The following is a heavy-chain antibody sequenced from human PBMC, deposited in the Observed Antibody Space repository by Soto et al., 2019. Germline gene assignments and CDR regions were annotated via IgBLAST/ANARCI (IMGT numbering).Heavy chain of an antibody. V-gene: IGHV4-59*01. J-gene: IGHJ5*02. Sequence: SVTLSVTCTVAGGNISNYYWSWIRKTTGKGLEWIGYIYYDGSTSYNPSLRSRVTISVDTSKNQFSLILSSVTSADTAVYYCARDQLSSGLYVWFDPWGQGTLVTVSS. CDR1: GGNISNYY. CDR2: IYYDGST. D-gene: IGHD6-25*01. CDR3: ARDQLSSGLYVWFDP.